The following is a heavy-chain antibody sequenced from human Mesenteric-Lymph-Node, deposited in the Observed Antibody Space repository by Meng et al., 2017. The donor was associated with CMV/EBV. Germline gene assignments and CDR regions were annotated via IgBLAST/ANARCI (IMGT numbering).Heavy chain of an antibody. CDR1: GGSISSSSYY. Sequence: SETLSLTCTVSGGSISSSSYYWGWIRQPPGKGLEWIGHIYYIGTTQYTPSLNSRVTMSVDTSKNQFSLRLSSVTAGDTAVYYCARRARGGSFEYWGQGALVTVSS. J-gene: IGHJ4*02. D-gene: IGHD6-25*01. CDR2: IYYIGTT. V-gene: IGHV4-39*01. CDR3: ARRARGGSFEY.